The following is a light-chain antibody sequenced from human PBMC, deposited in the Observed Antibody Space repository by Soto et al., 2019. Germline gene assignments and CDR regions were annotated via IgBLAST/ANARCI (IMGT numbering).Light chain of an antibody. CDR3: QQHYINPIT. J-gene: IGKJ5*01. CDR2: WAS. V-gene: IGKV4-1*01. CDR1: ESVLYSAKNNNF. Sequence: DIVMTQSPDSLALSLGERATIHCMSSESVLYSAKNNNFLTWYQQKPGQPPQLXIYWASTRDSGVPDRVTGSGSGTDFTITINSLQHEDVEVYECQQHYINPITCGQGTRLQIK.